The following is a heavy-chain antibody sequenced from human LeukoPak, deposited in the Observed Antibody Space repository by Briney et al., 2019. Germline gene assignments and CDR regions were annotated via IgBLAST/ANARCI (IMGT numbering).Heavy chain of an antibody. CDR3: VHCGGDCYPCCGMDA. V-gene: IGHV3-23*01. CDR1: GFTFNNYA. CDR2: ISGSGGST. Sequence: GGSLRLSCAASGFTFNNYAMSWVRQAPGKGLEWVSVISGSGGSTYYADPVKGRFTISRDNFKNTLYLQMNSLRVEDTAVYYCVHCGGDCYPCCGMDARGQGTTVTVSS. J-gene: IGHJ6*02. D-gene: IGHD2-21*02.